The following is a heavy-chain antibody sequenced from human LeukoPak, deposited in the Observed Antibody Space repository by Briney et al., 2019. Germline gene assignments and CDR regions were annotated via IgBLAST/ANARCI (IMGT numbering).Heavy chain of an antibody. V-gene: IGHV1-18*01. J-gene: IGHJ4*02. D-gene: IGHD4-17*01. CDR2: ISAYNGNT. Sequence: ASVKVSSTASGYTFTSYGISWVRQAPGQGLEWMGWISAYNGNTNYAQKLQGRVTMTTDTSTSTAYMELRSLRSDDTAVYYCARHWDGDYSRLFDYWGQGAVVTVSS. CDR3: ARHWDGDYSRLFDY. CDR1: GYTFTSYG.